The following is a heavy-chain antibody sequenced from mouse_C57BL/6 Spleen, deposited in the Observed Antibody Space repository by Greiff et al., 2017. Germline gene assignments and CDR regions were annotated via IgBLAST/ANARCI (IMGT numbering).Heavy chain of an antibody. J-gene: IGHJ4*01. CDR3: AIGGIYGYDLSYAMDY. CDR1: GYTFTSYW. V-gene: IGHV1-64*01. D-gene: IGHD2-2*01. Sequence: QVQLKQSGAELVKPGASVKLSCKASGYTFTSYWMHWVKQRPGQGLEWIGMIHPNSGSTNYNEKFKSKATLTVDKSSSTAYMQLSSLTSEDSAVYYCAIGGIYGYDLSYAMDYWGQGTSVTVSS. CDR2: IHPNSGST.